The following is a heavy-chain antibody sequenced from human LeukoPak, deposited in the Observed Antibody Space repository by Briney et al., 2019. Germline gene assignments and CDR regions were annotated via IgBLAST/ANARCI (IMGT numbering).Heavy chain of an antibody. CDR3: ASFGYCSSTSCYDAFDI. CDR2: IYYSGST. J-gene: IGHJ3*02. D-gene: IGHD2-2*01. CDR1: GGSISSGGYY. V-gene: IGHV4-31*03. Sequence: SQTLSLTCTVSGGSISSGGYYWSWIRQHPGKGLEWNGYIYYSGSTYYNPSLKSRVTISVDTSKNQFSLKLSSVTAADTAVYYCASFGYCSSTSCYDAFDIWGQGTMVTVSS.